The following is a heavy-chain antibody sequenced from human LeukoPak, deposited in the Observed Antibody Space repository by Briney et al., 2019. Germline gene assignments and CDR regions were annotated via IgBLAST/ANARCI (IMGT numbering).Heavy chain of an antibody. D-gene: IGHD5-12*01. CDR3: AREGGYVFDY. CDR2: INTDGSST. CDR1: GFTFRSHW. Sequence: GGSLRLSCAGSGFTFRSHWMHWVRQVPGQGLVWVSHINTDGSSTTYADSVKGRFTISRDNAKNTVYLQMNSLRPEDTAMYYCAREGGYVFDYWGQGALVTVSS. V-gene: IGHV3-74*01. J-gene: IGHJ4*02.